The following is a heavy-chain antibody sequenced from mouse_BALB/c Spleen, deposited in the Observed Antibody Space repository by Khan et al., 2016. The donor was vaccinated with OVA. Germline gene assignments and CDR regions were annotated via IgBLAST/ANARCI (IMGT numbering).Heavy chain of an antibody. CDR3: ARREYLMTWFAY. V-gene: IGHV2-2*02. CDR1: GFSLTNFG. Sequence: QVQLKQLGPGLVQPSQSLSITCTVSGFSLTNFGVHWVHQSPGKGLEWLGVIWSGGSTDYNAAFKSRLSISKDNSKSQVFFKMNSLQANDTATYYCARREYLMTWFAYWGQGTLVTVSA. CDR2: IWSGGST. J-gene: IGHJ3*01.